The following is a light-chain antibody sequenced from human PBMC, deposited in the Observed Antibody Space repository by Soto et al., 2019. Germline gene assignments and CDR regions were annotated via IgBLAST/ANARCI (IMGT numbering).Light chain of an antibody. CDR3: QQYNNWPRT. J-gene: IGKJ1*01. Sequence: EIVMTQSPATLSVSPGERGTLSCRASQSVSINLAWYQQRLGQAPRLLIYGASTRATGIPARFSGSGSETEFTLTISSLQSEDFAVYYCQQYNNWPRTFGQGTEVEIK. CDR1: QSVSIN. V-gene: IGKV3-15*01. CDR2: GAS.